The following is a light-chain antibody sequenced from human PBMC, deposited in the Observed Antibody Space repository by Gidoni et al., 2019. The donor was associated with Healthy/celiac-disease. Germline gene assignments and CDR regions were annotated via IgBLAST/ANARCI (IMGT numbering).Light chain of an antibody. V-gene: IGKV3-11*01. CDR2: DAS. Sequence: EIVLTQSPATLSLSPGERATLSCRASQSVSSYLAWYQQKPGQAPRLLIYDASNRATGITARLSGSGSGTDFNLTISRLETEDVAVYYCQKRSNWPLTFGGGTKVEIK. J-gene: IGKJ4*01. CDR3: QKRSNWPLT. CDR1: QSVSSY.